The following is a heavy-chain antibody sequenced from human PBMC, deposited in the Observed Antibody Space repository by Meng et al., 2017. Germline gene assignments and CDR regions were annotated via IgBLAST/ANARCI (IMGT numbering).Heavy chain of an antibody. CDR3: ARAQRITMVRGVIHTINWFDP. CDR2: IYTSGST. D-gene: IGHD3-10*01. CDR1: GGSISSYY. V-gene: IGHV4-4*07. Sequence: GSLRLSCTVSGGSISSYYWSWIRQPAGKGLEWIGRIYTSGSTNYNPSLKSRVTMSVDTSKNQFSLKLSSVTAADTAVYYCARAQRITMVRGVIHTINWFDPWGQGTLVTGYS. J-gene: IGHJ5*02.